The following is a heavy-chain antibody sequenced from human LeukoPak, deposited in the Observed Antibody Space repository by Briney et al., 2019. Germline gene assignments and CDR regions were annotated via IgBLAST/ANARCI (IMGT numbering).Heavy chain of an antibody. CDR1: GFTFSSYG. CDR2: IRYDGSNK. V-gene: IGHV3-30*02. Sequence: GGSLRLSCAASGFTFSSYGMHWVRQAPGKGLEWVAFIRYDGSNKYYADSVKGRFTISRDNSKNTLYLQMNSLRAEDTAVYYCVKDDSYGSGPYGMDVWGQGTTVTVSS. J-gene: IGHJ6*02. CDR3: VKDDSYGSGPYGMDV. D-gene: IGHD3-10*01.